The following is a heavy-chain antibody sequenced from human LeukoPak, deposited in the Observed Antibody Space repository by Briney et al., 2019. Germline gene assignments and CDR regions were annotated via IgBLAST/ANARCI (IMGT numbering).Heavy chain of an antibody. J-gene: IGHJ4*02. CDR3: ARGSHWKGLDY. D-gene: IGHD1-1*01. CDR2: IRYDGSNK. V-gene: IGHV3-30*02. CDR1: GFTFNKYG. Sequence: GGSLRLSCAASGFTFNKYGMHWVRQAPGKGLEWVAFIRYDGSNKYYADSVKGRFTISRDNSKNTLSLQMNSLRVEDTAVYYCARGSHWKGLDYWGQGTLVTVSS.